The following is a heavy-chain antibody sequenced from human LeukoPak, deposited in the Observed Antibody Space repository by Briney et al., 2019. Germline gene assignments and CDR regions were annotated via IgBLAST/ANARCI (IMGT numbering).Heavy chain of an antibody. CDR3: ARGLRYYGSGSYYNQDYFDY. CDR2: INHSGST. D-gene: IGHD3-10*01. J-gene: IGHJ4*02. CDR1: GGSFSGYY. V-gene: IGHV4-34*01. Sequence: LETPSLTCAVYGGSFSGYYWSWIRQPPGKGLEWIGEINHSGSTNYNPSLKSRVTISVDTSKNQFSLKLSSVTAADTAVYYCARGLRYYGSGSYYNQDYFDYWGQGMLVTVSS.